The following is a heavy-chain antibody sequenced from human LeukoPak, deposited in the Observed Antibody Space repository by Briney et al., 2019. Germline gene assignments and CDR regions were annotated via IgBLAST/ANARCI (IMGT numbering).Heavy chain of an antibody. D-gene: IGHD2-15*01. J-gene: IGHJ6*02. CDR2: IYPGDSDT. Sequence: GASLKISCKGSGYSFTSYWIGWVRQMPGKGLEWMGIIYPGDSDTRYSPSFQGQVTISADKSISTAYLQWSSLKASDTAMYYCARDSRLGYCSGGSCYYYYGMDVWGQGTTVTVSS. CDR3: ARDSRLGYCSGGSCYYYYGMDV. V-gene: IGHV5-51*01. CDR1: GYSFTSYW.